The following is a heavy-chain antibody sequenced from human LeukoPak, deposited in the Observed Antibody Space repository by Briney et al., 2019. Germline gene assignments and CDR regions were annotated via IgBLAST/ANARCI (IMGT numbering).Heavy chain of an antibody. D-gene: IGHD6-25*01. Sequence: ASVKVSCKASGYTFTGYYMHWVRQAPGQGLEWMGWINPNSGNTHYAQKFQDRVTMTRDTSISTAYMELNSLTSDDTAVYYCAREGAAAEDVNWFDPWGQGTLVTVSS. CDR2: INPNSGNT. V-gene: IGHV1-2*02. CDR1: GYTFTGYY. CDR3: AREGAAAEDVNWFDP. J-gene: IGHJ5*02.